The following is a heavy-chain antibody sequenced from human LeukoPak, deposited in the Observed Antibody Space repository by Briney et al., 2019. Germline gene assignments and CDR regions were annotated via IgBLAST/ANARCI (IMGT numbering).Heavy chain of an antibody. CDR2: INPNSGGT. CDR3: AREGGSYSREDAFDI. J-gene: IGHJ3*02. V-gene: IGHV1-2*06. Sequence: GASVTVSCTASGYTFTDYYMHWVRQAPGQGLEWMGRINPNSGGTNYAQKFQARVTMTRDTSISTAYMELSRLRSDDTALYYCAREGGSYSREDAFDIWGQGTMVTVSS. D-gene: IGHD1-26*01. CDR1: GYTFTDYY.